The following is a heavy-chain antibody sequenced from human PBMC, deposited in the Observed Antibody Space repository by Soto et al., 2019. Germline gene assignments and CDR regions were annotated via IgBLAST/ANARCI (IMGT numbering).Heavy chain of an antibody. J-gene: IGHJ5*01. Sequence: SETLSLTCTVSGGSISSGVYYWSWIRQHPGKGLEWIGYIYYSGSTYYNPSLKSRVTISVDTSKNQFSLKLSSVTAADTAVYYCARGLRYSYGLAWLDSWGQGTLVTVSS. V-gene: IGHV4-31*03. CDR3: ARGLRYSYGLAWLDS. D-gene: IGHD5-18*01. CDR2: IYYSGST. CDR1: GGSISSGVYY.